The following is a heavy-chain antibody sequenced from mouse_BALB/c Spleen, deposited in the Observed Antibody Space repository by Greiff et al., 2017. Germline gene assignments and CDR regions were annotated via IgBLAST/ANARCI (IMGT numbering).Heavy chain of an antibody. Sequence: EVHLVESGGDLVKPGGSLKLSCAASGFTFSSYGMSWVRQTPDKRLEWVATISSGGSYTYYPDSVKGRFTISRDNAKNTLYLQMSSLKSEDTAMYYCARHRDYDPLDYWGQGTTLTVSS. V-gene: IGHV5-6*01. CDR2: ISSGGSYT. D-gene: IGHD1-1*01. CDR3: ARHRDYDPLDY. CDR1: GFTFSSYG. J-gene: IGHJ2*01.